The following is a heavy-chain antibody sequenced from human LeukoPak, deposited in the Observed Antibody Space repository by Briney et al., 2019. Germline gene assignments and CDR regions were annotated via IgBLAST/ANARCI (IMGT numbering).Heavy chain of an antibody. CDR2: ISYDGSNK. D-gene: IGHD5-18*01. Sequence: GGTLRLSCAASGFTFSSYGMSWVRQAPGKGLEWVAVISYDGSNKYYADSVKGRFTISRDNSKNTLYLQMNSLRAEDTAVYYCAKFTSGYSYGYQFDYWGQGTLVTVSS. V-gene: IGHV3-30*18. CDR3: AKFTSGYSYGYQFDY. J-gene: IGHJ4*02. CDR1: GFTFSSYG.